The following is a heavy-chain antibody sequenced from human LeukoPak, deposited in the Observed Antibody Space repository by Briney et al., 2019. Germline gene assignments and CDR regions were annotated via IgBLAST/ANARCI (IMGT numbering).Heavy chain of an antibody. CDR3: ARADYGYYFDY. J-gene: IGHJ4*02. CDR1: GFTVSSNY. Sequence: GGSLRLSCAASGFTVSSNYMSWVRQAPGKGLEWVSVIYSGGSTYYADSVKGRFTISRDNSKNTLYLQMNSLRAEDTAVYYCARADYGYYFDYWGQGTLVTVSS. D-gene: IGHD4-17*01. V-gene: IGHV3-53*01. CDR2: IYSGGST.